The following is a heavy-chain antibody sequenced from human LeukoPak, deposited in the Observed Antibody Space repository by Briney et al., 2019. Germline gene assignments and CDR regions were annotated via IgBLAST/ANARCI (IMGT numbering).Heavy chain of an antibody. Sequence: PSETLSLTCAVYGGSFSAYYWSWIRKSPGKGLEWIGEINHSGSTNYNPSLKSRVTISVDTSKNQFSLKLSSVTAADTAVYYCAGNTWFDPWGQGTLVTVSS. J-gene: IGHJ5*02. CDR1: GGSFSAYY. CDR2: INHSGST. V-gene: IGHV4-34*01. CDR3: AGNTWFDP. D-gene: IGHD2/OR15-2a*01.